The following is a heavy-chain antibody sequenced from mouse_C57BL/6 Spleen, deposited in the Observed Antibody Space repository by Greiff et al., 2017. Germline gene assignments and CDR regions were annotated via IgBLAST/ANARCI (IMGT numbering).Heavy chain of an antibody. CDR2: IYPGDGDT. Sequence: VKLMESGPELVKPGASVKISCKASGYAFSSSWMNWVKQRPGKGLEWIGRIYPGDGDTNYNGKFKGKATLTADKSSSTAYMQLSSLTSEDSAVYFCVGFDDYDGYAMDYWGQGTSVTVSS. J-gene: IGHJ4*01. D-gene: IGHD2-4*01. CDR3: VGFDDYDGYAMDY. V-gene: IGHV1-82*01. CDR1: GYAFSSSW.